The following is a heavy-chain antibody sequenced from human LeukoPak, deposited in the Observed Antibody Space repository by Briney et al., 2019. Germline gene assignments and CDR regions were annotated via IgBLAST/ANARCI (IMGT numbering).Heavy chain of an antibody. Sequence: SQTLSLTCTVSGVSISSGAYYWSWIRQPPGKGLEWIGYIYYSGRTYYKPSLRSRVTISVDRSRNQFSLKLTSVTAADTAGYYCARHAEESFDAFDIWGQGTMVTVSS. CDR3: ARHAEESFDAFDI. J-gene: IGHJ3*02. V-gene: IGHV4-30-4*01. D-gene: IGHD1-26*01. CDR2: IYYSGRT. CDR1: GVSISSGAYY.